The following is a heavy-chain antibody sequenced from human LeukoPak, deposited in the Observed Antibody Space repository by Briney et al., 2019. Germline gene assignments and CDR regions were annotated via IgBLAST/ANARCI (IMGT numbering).Heavy chain of an antibody. D-gene: IGHD3-22*01. J-gene: IGHJ4*02. CDR2: ISGSGGST. CDR3: ASKGRSTDYYDSSGYVDY. Sequence: QPGGSLRLSCAASGFTFSSYGMSWVRQAPGKGLEWVSAISGSGGSTYYADSVKGRFTISRDNSKNTLYLQMNSLRAEDTAVYYCASKGRSTDYYDSSGYVDYWGQGTLVTVSS. CDR1: GFTFSSYG. V-gene: IGHV3-23*01.